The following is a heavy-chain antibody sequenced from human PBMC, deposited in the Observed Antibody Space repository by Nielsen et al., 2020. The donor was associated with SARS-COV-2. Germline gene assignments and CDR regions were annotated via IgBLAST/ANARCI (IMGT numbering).Heavy chain of an antibody. D-gene: IGHD6-19*01. V-gene: IGHV1-18*04. J-gene: IGHJ4*02. Sequence: ASVKVSCKASGYAFTTYSIFWVRQAPGQGLEWMGWISAYNGNTNYAQKFQDRVTMTADTSTSTGYMELRSLRSDDTAVYYCARDGKAVARLGDYWGQGTLVTVSS. CDR2: ISAYNGNT. CDR3: ARDGKAVARLGDY. CDR1: GYAFTTYS.